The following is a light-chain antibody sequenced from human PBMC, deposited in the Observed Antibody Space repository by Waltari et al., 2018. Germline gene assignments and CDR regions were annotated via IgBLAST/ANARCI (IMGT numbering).Light chain of an antibody. CDR2: WAP. CDR1: QNILYSSNNKNY. CDR3: QQYYTTPRT. V-gene: IGKV4-1*01. Sequence: DIVMTQSPDSLAVSLGERATINCKSSQNILYSSNNKNYLTWYQQKPGQPPKLLIYWAPTRESGVPDRFSGSGSGTDFTLTISSLQAEDVAVYYCQQYYTTPRTFGQGTKVEIK. J-gene: IGKJ2*01.